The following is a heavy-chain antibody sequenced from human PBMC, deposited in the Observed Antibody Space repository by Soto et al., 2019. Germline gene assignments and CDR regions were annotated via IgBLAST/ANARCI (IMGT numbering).Heavy chain of an antibody. CDR1: GVTFTDYY. J-gene: IGHJ4*01. CDR3: TRDPRHLDF. Sequence: PGGSLRLSCVASGVTFTDYYMTWMRQAPGKGLECISYISGSSTDTNYADSVKGRFSISRDNARNSLYLQMNSLMAEDTAVYYCTRDPRHLDFWGHGTLVTVSS. CDR2: ISGSSTDT. V-gene: IGHV3-11*06.